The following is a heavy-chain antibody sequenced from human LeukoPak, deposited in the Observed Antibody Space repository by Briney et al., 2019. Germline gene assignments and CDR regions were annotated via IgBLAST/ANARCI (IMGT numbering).Heavy chain of an antibody. D-gene: IGHD6-19*01. CDR2: IWYDGSSK. J-gene: IGHJ4*02. V-gene: IGHV3-33*08. Sequence: GGSLRLSCAASGFTFSSYGMHWVRQAPSKGLEWVAVIWYDGSSKYYADSVKGRFTISRDNSKNTLYLQMNSLRAEDTAVYYCARSLAVAYFDYWGQGTLVTVSS. CDR3: ARSLAVAYFDY. CDR1: GFTFSSYG.